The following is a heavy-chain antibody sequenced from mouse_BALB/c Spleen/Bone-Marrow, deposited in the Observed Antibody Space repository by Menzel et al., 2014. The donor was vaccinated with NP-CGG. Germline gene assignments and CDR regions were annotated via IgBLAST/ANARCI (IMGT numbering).Heavy chain of an antibody. CDR2: ILPGSGSI. CDR3: ASRYDTMDY. V-gene: IGHV1-9*01. Sequence: QVQLKQSGAELMKPGASVKISCKATGYTFSSYWIEWVKQRPGHGLEWIGEILPGSGSIKYNEKFKGKATFTADTPSNTAYMQLSSLTSEDSAVYYCASRYDTMDYWGQVTSVTVSS. J-gene: IGHJ4*01. CDR1: GYTFSSYW.